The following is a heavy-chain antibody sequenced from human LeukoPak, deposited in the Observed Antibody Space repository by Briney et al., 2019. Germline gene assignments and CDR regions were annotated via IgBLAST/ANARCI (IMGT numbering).Heavy chain of an antibody. CDR1: GFTFRNYV. CDR3: ARDRESGDDY. Sequence: GSLGLSCAASGFTFRNYVIHWVRQAPGKGLEWVAVIWYDGSNKYYADSVKGRFTISRDNSKNTLYLQMNSLRAEDTAVYYCARDRESGDDYWGQGTLVTVSS. CDR2: IWYDGSNK. D-gene: IGHD4-17*01. V-gene: IGHV3-33*08. J-gene: IGHJ4*02.